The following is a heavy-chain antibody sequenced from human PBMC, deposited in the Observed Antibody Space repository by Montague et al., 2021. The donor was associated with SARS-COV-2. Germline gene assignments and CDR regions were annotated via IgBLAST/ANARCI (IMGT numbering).Heavy chain of an antibody. V-gene: IGHV4-39*01. D-gene: IGHD1-1*01. CDR2: ISYTGST. J-gene: IGHJ4*02. CDR1: GGSISSSSHY. CDR3: ARGAPGY. Sequence: SETLSLTCTVSGGSISSSSHYWGWLRQPPGRGLQWIGSISYTGSTYYNPSLKSRVTISRDTSKNQFSLKLSSVTAADTAVYYCARGAPGYWGQGTLVTVSS.